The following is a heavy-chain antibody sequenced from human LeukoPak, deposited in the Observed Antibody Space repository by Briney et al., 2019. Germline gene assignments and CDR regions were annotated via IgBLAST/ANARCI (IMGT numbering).Heavy chain of an antibody. CDR1: GGSISSGGYY. CDR2: IYYSGST. CDR3: ARVSVEGTTWYFDL. D-gene: IGHD2-2*01. J-gene: IGHJ2*01. Sequence: SETLSLTCTVSGGSISSGGYYWSWIRQHPGKGLEWIGYIYYSGSTYYNPSLKGRVTISVDTSKNQFSLKLSSVTAADTAVYYCARVSVEGTTWYFDLWGRGTLVTVSS. V-gene: IGHV4-31*03.